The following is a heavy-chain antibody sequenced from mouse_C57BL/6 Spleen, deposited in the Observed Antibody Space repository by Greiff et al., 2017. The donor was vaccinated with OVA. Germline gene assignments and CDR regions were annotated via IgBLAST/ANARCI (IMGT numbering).Heavy chain of an antibody. CDR1: GFTFSSYG. CDR3: ARPSQLGGFAY. Sequence: EVKLMESGGDLVKPGGSLKLSCAASGFTFSSYGMSWVRQTPDKRLEWVATISSGGGYTYYPDSVKGRFTISRDNAKNTLYLQMSSLKSEDTAMYYCARPSQLGGFAYWGQGTLVTVSA. CDR2: ISSGGGYT. D-gene: IGHD4-1*02. V-gene: IGHV5-6*01. J-gene: IGHJ3*01.